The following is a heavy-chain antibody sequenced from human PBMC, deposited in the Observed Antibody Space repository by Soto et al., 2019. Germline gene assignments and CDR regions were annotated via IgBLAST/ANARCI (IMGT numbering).Heavy chain of an antibody. V-gene: IGHV3-23*01. Sequence: GESLKISCAASRFTFSTYAMSWVRQAPGKGLEWVSTISDSVSSTYYADSVKGRFTISRDNSKSTLYLQMNSLRAEDTAIYYCAKGGVVVLIATAAYDAFDIWGQGTKVTVS. CDR3: AKGGVVVLIATAAYDAFDI. CDR2: ISDSVSST. CDR1: RFTFSTYA. D-gene: IGHD2-21*01. J-gene: IGHJ3*02.